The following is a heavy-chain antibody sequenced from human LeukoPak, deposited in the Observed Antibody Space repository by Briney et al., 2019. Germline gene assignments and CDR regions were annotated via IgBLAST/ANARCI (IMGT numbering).Heavy chain of an antibody. Sequence: GGSLRLSCAASGFTFSRYWMFWVRQAPGKGLVWVSRINSDGTTTNYADSVKGRFTISRDNAKNTLSLQLNSLRAKDTAVYYCAKETPYCSSTSCYLGYYYYYMDVWGKGTTVTVSS. CDR1: GFTFSRYW. D-gene: IGHD2-2*01. CDR2: INSDGTTT. CDR3: AKETPYCSSTSCYLGYYYYYMDV. J-gene: IGHJ6*03. V-gene: IGHV3-74*01.